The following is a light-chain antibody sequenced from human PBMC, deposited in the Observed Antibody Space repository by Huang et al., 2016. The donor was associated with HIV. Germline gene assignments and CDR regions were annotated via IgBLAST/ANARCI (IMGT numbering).Light chain of an antibody. CDR3: QQYYSSPQT. Sequence: DIIMTQSPDSLAVSLGVRATLNSRSSQSVYSSSTSKDYMAWFQQKPGQPPRLLVFLASTREAGVPARFTGSGSGTHFTLTIASLEAEDAAIYYCQQYYSSPQTFGQGTRVEVK. CDR2: LAS. CDR1: QSVYSSSTSKDY. J-gene: IGKJ1*01. V-gene: IGKV4-1*01.